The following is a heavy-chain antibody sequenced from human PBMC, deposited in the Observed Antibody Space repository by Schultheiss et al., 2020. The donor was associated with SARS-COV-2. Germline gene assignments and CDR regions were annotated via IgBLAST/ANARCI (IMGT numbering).Heavy chain of an antibody. J-gene: IGHJ6*02. CDR3: ARPYCRSTSCYYYYGMDV. CDR2: INPNSGGT. V-gene: IGHV1-2*02. Sequence: ASVKVSCKASGYTFTGYYMHWVRQAPGQGLEWMGWINPNSGGTNYAQKFQGRVTMTRDTSISTAYMELSRLRSDDTAVYYCARPYCRSTSCYYYYGMDVWGQGTTVTVSS. D-gene: IGHD2-2*01. CDR1: GYTFTGYY.